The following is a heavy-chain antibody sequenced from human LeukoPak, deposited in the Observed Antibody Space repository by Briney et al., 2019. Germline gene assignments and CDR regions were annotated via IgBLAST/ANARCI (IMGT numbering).Heavy chain of an antibody. J-gene: IGHJ3*02. CDR2: INPSGGST. D-gene: IGHD3-3*01. V-gene: IGHV1-46*01. CDR1: GYTFTSYY. CDR3: ARGGESSYTGLERSPNAFDI. Sequence: GASVKVSCKASGYTFTSYYMHWVRQAPGQGLEWMGIINPSGGSTSYAQKFQGRVTMTRDTSTSTVYMELSSLRSEDTAVYYCARGGESSYTGLERSPNAFDIWGQGTMVTVSS.